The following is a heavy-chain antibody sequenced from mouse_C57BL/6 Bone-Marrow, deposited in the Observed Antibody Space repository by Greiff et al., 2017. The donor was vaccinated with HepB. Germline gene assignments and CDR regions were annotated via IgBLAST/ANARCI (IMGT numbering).Heavy chain of an antibody. CDR3: ARNGNCGAWVAY. Sequence: QVQLQQPGAELMKPGASVKLSCKATGYTFTGYWIEWVKQRPGHGLEWIGEILPEGGSTNYNEKFKGKATLTADTSSNTAYMQLSSLTTEDSAIYYCARNGNCGAWVAYGGQGTVVTVSA. CDR2: ILPEGGST. CDR1: GYTFTGYW. D-gene: IGHD2-1*01. J-gene: IGHJ3*01. V-gene: IGHV1-9*01.